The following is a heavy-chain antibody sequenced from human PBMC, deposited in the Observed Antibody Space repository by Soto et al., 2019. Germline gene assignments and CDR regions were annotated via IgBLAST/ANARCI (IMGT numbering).Heavy chain of an antibody. CDR1: GGSITSGGYY. CDR2: IDYGGIT. D-gene: IGHD3-10*01. CDR3: ARGIWVRGIIGFNWFDP. V-gene: IGHV4-31*03. Sequence: QVQLQESGPGLVKPSQTLSLTCSVSGGSITSGGYYWNWIRQHPGKCLEWIGYIDYGGITYYNPSPKRRITISVDTSKNQFSLKLSSATAADTAIYYCARGIWVRGIIGFNWFDPWGQGTLVTVSS. J-gene: IGHJ5*02.